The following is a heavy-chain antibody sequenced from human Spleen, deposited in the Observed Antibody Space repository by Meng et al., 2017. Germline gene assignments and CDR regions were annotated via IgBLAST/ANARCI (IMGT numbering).Heavy chain of an antibody. CDR2: ISGSGTTT. CDR1: GFTFSSYA. D-gene: IGHD2-2*02. CDR3: ARVRDQLLYRGAFDI. J-gene: IGHJ3*02. Sequence: EVQLLESGGGLVQPGGSRRLACAASGFTFSSYAMSWVRQAPGKGLEWVSSISGSGTTTHFADSVKGRFTISRDNAKNSLYLQMNSLRAEDTAVYYCARVRDQLLYRGAFDIWGQGTRVT. V-gene: IGHV3-23*01.